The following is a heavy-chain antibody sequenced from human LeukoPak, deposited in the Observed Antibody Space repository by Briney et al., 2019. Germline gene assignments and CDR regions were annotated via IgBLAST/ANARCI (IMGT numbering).Heavy chain of an antibody. CDR2: IFYSGGT. Sequence: SETLSLTCTVSGGSINTPNYYWGWIRQTPGKGLEWIGNIFYSGGTYYSPSLTSRVTISLDTSRNQFSLKLSSVTAADTAVYYCARLAFSGYPLYYFDYWGQGTLVTVSS. CDR3: ARLAFSGYPLYYFDY. D-gene: IGHD3-22*01. V-gene: IGHV4-39*01. CDR1: GGSINTPNYY. J-gene: IGHJ4*02.